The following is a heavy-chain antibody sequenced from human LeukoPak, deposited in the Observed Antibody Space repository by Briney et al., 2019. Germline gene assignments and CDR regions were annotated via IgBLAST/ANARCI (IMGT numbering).Heavy chain of an antibody. J-gene: IGHJ4*02. CDR3: ARGNSGYEWGFDY. V-gene: IGHV1-69*05. CDR2: VIPIFGTA. D-gene: IGHD5-12*01. CDR1: GGTFSSYA. Sequence: ASVKVSCKASGGTFSSYAISWVRQAPGQGLEWMGGVIPIFGTANYAQKFQGRVTITTDESTSTAYMELSSLRSEDTAVYYCARGNSGYEWGFDYWGQGTLVTVSS.